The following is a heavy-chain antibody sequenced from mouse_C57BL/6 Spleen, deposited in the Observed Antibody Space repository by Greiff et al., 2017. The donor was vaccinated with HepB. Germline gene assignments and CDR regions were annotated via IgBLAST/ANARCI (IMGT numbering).Heavy chain of an antibody. J-gene: IGHJ1*03. V-gene: IGHV5-16*01. Sequence: EVQVVESEGGLVQPGSSMKLSCTASGFTFSDYYMAWVRQVPEKGLEWVANINYDGSSTYYLDSLKSRFIISRDNAKNILYLQMSSLKSEDTATYYCARDLGGNYGYFDVWGTGTTVTVSS. CDR2: INYDGSST. CDR1: GFTFSDYY. CDR3: ARDLGGNYGYFDV. D-gene: IGHD3-1*01.